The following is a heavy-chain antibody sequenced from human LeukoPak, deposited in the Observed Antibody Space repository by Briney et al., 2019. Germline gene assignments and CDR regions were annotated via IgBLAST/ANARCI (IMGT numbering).Heavy chain of an antibody. D-gene: IGHD2-2*01. CDR2: ISYDGSNK. V-gene: IGHV3-30*18. CDR3: AKEDCSSTSCYCDY. J-gene: IGHJ4*02. Sequence: GGSLRLSCVDPGFTFSSYGMHWVRQAPGKGLEWVAVISYDGSNKYYADSVKGRFTISRDNSKNTLYLQMNSLRAEDTAVYYCAKEDCSSTSCYCDYWGQGTLVTVSS. CDR1: GFTFSSYG.